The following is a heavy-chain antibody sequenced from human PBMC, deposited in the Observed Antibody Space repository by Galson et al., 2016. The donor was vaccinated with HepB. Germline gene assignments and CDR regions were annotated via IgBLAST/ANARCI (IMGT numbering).Heavy chain of an antibody. CDR3: ARLASAGAGTWFDP. CDR1: GFTFSNYW. J-gene: IGHJ5*02. D-gene: IGHD6-19*01. CDR2: IKQDRKEN. Sequence: SLRLSCAASGFTFSNYWMSWVRQAPGKGLEWVANIKQDRKENFHADSVKGRFTISRDNAKNSWYLQMNSLRVDDTAVYYCARLASAGAGTWFDPWGQGTLVTGSS. V-gene: IGHV3-7*01.